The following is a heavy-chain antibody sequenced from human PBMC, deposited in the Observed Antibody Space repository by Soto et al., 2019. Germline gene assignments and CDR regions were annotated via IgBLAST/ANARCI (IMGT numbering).Heavy chain of an antibody. CDR2: IIPIFGTA. Sequence: QVQLVQSGAEVKKPGSSVKVSCKASGGTFSSYAISWVRQAPRQGLEWMGGIIPIFGTANYAQKFQGRVTITADESTSTAYMELSSLRSEDTAVYYCARGVGATSDYYYGMDVWGQGTTVTVSS. CDR3: ARGVGATSDYYYGMDV. D-gene: IGHD1-26*01. CDR1: GGTFSSYA. J-gene: IGHJ6*02. V-gene: IGHV1-69*01.